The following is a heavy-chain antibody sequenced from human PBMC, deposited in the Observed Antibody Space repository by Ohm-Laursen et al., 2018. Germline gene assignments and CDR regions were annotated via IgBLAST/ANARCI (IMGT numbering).Heavy chain of an antibody. V-gene: IGHV1-69*04. D-gene: IGHD5-24*01. CDR2: IIPILGIA. CDR3: ARDRDGYNFSPHFDY. J-gene: IGHJ4*02. Sequence: GASVKVSCKASGGTFSSYAISWVRQAPGQGLEWMGRIIPILGIANYAQKFQGRVTITADKSTSTAYMELSSLRSEDTAVYYCARDRDGYNFSPHFDYWGQGTLVTVSS. CDR1: GGTFSSYA.